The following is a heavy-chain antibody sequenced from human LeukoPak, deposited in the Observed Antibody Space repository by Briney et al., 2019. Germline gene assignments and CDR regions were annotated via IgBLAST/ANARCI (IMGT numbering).Heavy chain of an antibody. Sequence: GGSLRLSCAASGFTFSSYAMSWVRQAPGKGLEWVSAISGSGGSTYYADSVKGRFTISRDNSKNTLYLQMNSLRAEDTAVYYCVKGLQQLVRAPFDYWGQGTLVTVSS. CDR3: VKGLQQLVRAPFDY. V-gene: IGHV3-23*01. J-gene: IGHJ4*02. CDR1: GFTFSSYA. D-gene: IGHD6-13*01. CDR2: ISGSGGST.